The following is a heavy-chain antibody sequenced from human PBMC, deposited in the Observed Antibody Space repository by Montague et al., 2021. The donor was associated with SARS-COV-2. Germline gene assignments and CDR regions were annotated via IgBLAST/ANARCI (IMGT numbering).Heavy chain of an antibody. D-gene: IGHD2-21*01. V-gene: IGHV4-59*01. CDR1: GGLIGGSY. CDR2: VHYTGHN. Sequence: SETLSLTCTVSGGLIGGSYWSWIRQPPGKGLEWIGQVHYTGHNTYKPSLKSRVSISVDTSKNQFSLKLNSVTAADTAIYFCASHIQLSRTSCFPSWGQGTLVAVSS. J-gene: IGHJ5*02. CDR3: ASHIQLSRTSCFPS.